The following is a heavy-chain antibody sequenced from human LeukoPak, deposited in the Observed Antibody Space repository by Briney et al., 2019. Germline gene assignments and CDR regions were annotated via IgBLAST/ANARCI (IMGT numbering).Heavy chain of an antibody. CDR2: ISWNSGSI. V-gene: IGHV3-9*03. J-gene: IGHJ4*02. Sequence: PGRSLRLSCAASGFTFDDYAMHWVRRAPGKGLEWVSGISWNSGSIGYADSVKGRFTISRDNAKNSLYLQMNSLRAEDMALYYCAKGSEYYYDSSGSYFDYWGQGTLVTVSS. D-gene: IGHD3-22*01. CDR3: AKGSEYYYDSSGSYFDY. CDR1: GFTFDDYA.